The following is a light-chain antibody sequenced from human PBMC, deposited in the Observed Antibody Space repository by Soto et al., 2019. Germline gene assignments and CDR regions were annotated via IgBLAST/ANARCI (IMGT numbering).Light chain of an antibody. Sequence: EIVLTQSPGTLSLSPGQRATLSCRASQRVSSSYLAWYQQKPGQAPRLLIYGVSTRAPGIPDRFSGSGSGTDFTLTINRLEPKDFAVYYCHQYGSSPRTFGQGTKVEIK. V-gene: IGKV3-20*01. CDR1: QRVSSSY. CDR2: GVS. CDR3: HQYGSSPRT. J-gene: IGKJ1*01.